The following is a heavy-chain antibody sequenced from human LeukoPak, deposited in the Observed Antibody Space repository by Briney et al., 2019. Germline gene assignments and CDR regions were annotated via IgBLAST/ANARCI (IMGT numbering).Heavy chain of an antibody. J-gene: IGHJ4*02. CDR2: IYYSGST. V-gene: IGHV4-59*01. CDR3: ARVGLYYDSSGYYYFDY. D-gene: IGHD3-22*01. CDR1: GGSISSYY. Sequence: SETLSLTCTVSGGSISSYYWNWIRQPPGKGLEWIGYIYYSGSTNYNPSLKSRVTISVDTSKNQFSLKLSSVTAADTAVYYCARVGLYYDSSGYYYFDYWGQGTLVTVPS.